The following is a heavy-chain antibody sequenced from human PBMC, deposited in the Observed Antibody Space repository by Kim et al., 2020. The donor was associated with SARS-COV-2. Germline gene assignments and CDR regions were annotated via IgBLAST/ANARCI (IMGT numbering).Heavy chain of an antibody. J-gene: IGHJ6*03. V-gene: IGHV4-59*08. CDR1: GGSISSYY. D-gene: IGHD3-3*01. Sequence: SETLSLTCTVSGGSISSYYWSWIRQPPGKGLEWIGYIYYSGSTNYNPSLKSRVTISVDTSKNQFSLKLSSVTAADTAVYYCARHGITIFGVVIPYYSMDVWGKGNTVTVSS. CDR3: ARHGITIFGVVIPYYSMDV. CDR2: IYYSGST.